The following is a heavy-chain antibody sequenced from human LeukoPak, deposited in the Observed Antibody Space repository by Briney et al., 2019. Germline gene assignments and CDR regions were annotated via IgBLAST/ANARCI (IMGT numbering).Heavy chain of an antibody. D-gene: IGHD6-13*01. CDR2: ISSSSNYI. J-gene: IGHJ5*02. V-gene: IGHV3-21*01. CDR3: ARDGSYSSTPGWLDP. Sequence: PGGSLRLSCAATGFTFSSYSMNWVRQAPGKGLEWVSSISSSSNYIYYADSVKGRFPISRDNAKNSLYLQMNSLRADETAVYYCARDGSYSSTPGWLDPWGQGTMVTVSS. CDR1: GFTFSSYS.